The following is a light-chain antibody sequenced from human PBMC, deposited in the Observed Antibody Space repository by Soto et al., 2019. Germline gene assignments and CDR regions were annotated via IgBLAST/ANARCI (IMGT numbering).Light chain of an antibody. CDR2: DAS. V-gene: IGKV3-11*01. J-gene: IGKJ1*01. CDR3: QQRLNWPPG. Sequence: EIVLTQSPATLSLSPGERATLSCRASQSVNIYLAWYQQKPGQAPRLLIYDASNRATGVPARFSGSRSGTDFTLTISDLEPADFGLYYCQQRLNWPPGFGQGTKVDI. CDR1: QSVNIY.